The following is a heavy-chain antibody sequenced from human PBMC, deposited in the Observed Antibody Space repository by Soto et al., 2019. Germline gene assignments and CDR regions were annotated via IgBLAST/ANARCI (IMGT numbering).Heavy chain of an antibody. CDR3: ARAHGSIMKEDYYYYYGMDG. V-gene: IGHV1-69*01. CDR2: IIPIFGTA. J-gene: IGHJ6*02. D-gene: IGHD3-10*01. Sequence: QVQLVQSGAEVKKPGSSVKVSCKASGGTFSSYAISWVRQAPGQGLEWMVGIIPIFGTANYAQKFQGRVPITADESTSTAYMELSSLRSEDTAVYYCARAHGSIMKEDYYYYYGMDGWGQGTTVTVSS. CDR1: GGTFSSYA.